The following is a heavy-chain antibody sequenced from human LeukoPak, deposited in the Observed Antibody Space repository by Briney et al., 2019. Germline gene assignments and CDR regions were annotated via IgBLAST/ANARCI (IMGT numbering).Heavy chain of an antibody. CDR1: GGSFSGYY. Sequence: PSETLSLTCAVYGGSFSGYYWSWIRQPPGKGLEWIGEINHSGSTNYNPSLKSRVAMSVDKSKNQFSLKLTSVTAADTAVYYCARDSSNYYDSSGYYPGLIYYYYGMDVWGQGTTATVSS. CDR2: INHSGST. J-gene: IGHJ6*02. D-gene: IGHD3-22*01. V-gene: IGHV4-34*01. CDR3: ARDSSNYYDSSGYYPGLIYYYYGMDV.